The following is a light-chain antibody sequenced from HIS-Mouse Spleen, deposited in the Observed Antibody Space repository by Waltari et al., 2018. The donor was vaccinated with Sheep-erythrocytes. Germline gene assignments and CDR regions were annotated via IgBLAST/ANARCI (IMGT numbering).Light chain of an antibody. CDR3: CSYAGSYTYV. CDR2: DVS. Sequence: QSALTQPRPVSGSPGQSVPISCTGTSSLVVCYHYVSWYQQHPGNSPKPMIYDVSKRPSGVPDRFSVSKSGNTASLTISGLQAEDEADYYCCSYAGSYTYVFGTGTKVTVL. J-gene: IGLJ1*01. CDR1: SSLVVCYHY. V-gene: IGLV2-11*01.